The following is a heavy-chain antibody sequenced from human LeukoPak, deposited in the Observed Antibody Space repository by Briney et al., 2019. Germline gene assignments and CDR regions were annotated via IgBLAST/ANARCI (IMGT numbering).Heavy chain of an antibody. Sequence: GGSLKLSCAASGFTLSDSAIHWVRQASGKGLEWVGLIDRPAKSYATAYGASVGGRFTISRDNSKNTLYLQMNSLRVEDTAVYYCAKDLRGNSGYDSVFDYWGQGTLVTVSS. CDR2: IDRPAKSYAT. CDR1: GFTLSDSA. CDR3: AKDLRGNSGYDSVFDY. J-gene: IGHJ4*02. D-gene: IGHD5-12*01. V-gene: IGHV3-73*01.